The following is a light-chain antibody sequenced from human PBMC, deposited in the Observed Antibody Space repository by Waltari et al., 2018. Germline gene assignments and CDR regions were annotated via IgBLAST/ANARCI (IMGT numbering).Light chain of an antibody. CDR2: GAS. CDR1: QSISEY. J-gene: IGKJ4*01. Sequence: DIQMTQSPSSLSASVGEKVTITCRASQSISEYLKWYQQKPGKAPKLLIYGASSLQSGVPARVSGSGSGTDFTLSITDLQPEDSATYYCQQNCTFGGGTKVEIK. V-gene: IGKV1-39*01. CDR3: QQNCT.